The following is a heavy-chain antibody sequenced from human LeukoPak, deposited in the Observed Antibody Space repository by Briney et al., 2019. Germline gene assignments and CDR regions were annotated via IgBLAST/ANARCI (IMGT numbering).Heavy chain of an antibody. Sequence: PGGSLTPSCATSGFTFSSYSMSWVRQAPGKGLEWVANIKQDGSEKYYVDSVRGRFTISRDNAKNSLYLQMNSLRAEDTAVYYCARAMGTSYGFWSGSYTVSYYYYMDVWGKGTTVTVSS. V-gene: IGHV3-7*01. CDR3: ARAMGTSYGFWSGSYTVSYYYYMDV. J-gene: IGHJ6*03. CDR2: IKQDGSEK. CDR1: GFTFSSYS. D-gene: IGHD3-3*01.